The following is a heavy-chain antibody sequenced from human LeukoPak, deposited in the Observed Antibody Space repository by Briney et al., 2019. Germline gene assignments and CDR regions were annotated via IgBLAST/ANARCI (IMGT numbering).Heavy chain of an antibody. CDR2: INPSGGST. CDR3: ARGSRITFGGVIVMTLGY. J-gene: IGHJ4*02. Sequence: ASVKVSCKASGYTFTGYYMHWVRQAPGQGLEWMGIINPSGGSTSYAQKFQGRVTMTRDTSTSTVYMELSSLRSEDTAVYYCARGSRITFGGVIVMTLGYWGQGNLVTVSS. V-gene: IGHV1-46*01. D-gene: IGHD3-16*02. CDR1: GYTFTGYY.